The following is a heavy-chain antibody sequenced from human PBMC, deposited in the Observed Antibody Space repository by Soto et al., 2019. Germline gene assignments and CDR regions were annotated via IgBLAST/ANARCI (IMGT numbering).Heavy chain of an antibody. CDR2: ISGSGGST. D-gene: IGHD3-22*01. CDR1: GFTFSSYA. V-gene: IGHV3-23*01. Sequence: EVQLLESGGGLVQPGGSLRLSCAASGFTFSSYAMSWVPQAPGKGLEWVSAISGSGGSTYYADSVKGRFTISRDNSKNTLYLQMNSLRAEDTAVYYCAKDHYYDSRHFDYWGQGTLVTVSS. J-gene: IGHJ4*02. CDR3: AKDHYYDSRHFDY.